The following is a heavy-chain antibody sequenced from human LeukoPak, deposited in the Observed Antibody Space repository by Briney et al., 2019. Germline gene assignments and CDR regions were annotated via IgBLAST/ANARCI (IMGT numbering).Heavy chain of an antibody. V-gene: IGHV3-11*01. CDR2: IGGSGSTI. J-gene: IGHJ3*02. CDR3: ARGVAYCGGDCYRAFDI. Sequence: GVSLRLSCAASGFTFSDYYMSWIRQAPGKGLEWVSYIGGSGSTIYYADSVRGRFTISRDNAWKSLYLQMNNLRAEDTAVYYCARGVAYCGGDCYRAFDIWGQGTMVTVPS. CDR1: GFTFSDYY. D-gene: IGHD2-21*02.